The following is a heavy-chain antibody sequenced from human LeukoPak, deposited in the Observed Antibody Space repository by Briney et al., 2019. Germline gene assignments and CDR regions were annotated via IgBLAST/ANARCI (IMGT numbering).Heavy chain of an antibody. D-gene: IGHD2/OR15-2a*01. CDR1: GFSFTNYW. V-gene: IGHV3-74*01. CDR2: INSDGSWT. CDR3: VSFYETY. J-gene: IGHJ4*02. Sequence: LTGGSLRLSCAASGFSFTNYWMHWVRQAPGKGLVWVSHINSDGSWTSYADSVKGRFTISKDNAKNTVYLQMNSLRAEDTAVYYCVSFYETYWGRGTLVTVSS.